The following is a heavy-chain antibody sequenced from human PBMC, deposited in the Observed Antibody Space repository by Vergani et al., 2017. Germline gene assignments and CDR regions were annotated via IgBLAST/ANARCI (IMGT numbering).Heavy chain of an antibody. D-gene: IGHD6-13*01. CDR2: IYYSGST. Sequence: QVQLQESGPGLVKPSETLSLTCTVSGGSISSYYWSWIRQPPGKGLEWIGYIYYSGSTNYNPSLKSRVTISVDTSKNQFSLKLSAVNAADTAVYYCARWADGQQLVQDYYYGMDVWGQGTTVTVSS. CDR3: ARWADGQQLVQDYYYGMDV. V-gene: IGHV4-59*08. CDR1: GGSISSYY. J-gene: IGHJ6*02.